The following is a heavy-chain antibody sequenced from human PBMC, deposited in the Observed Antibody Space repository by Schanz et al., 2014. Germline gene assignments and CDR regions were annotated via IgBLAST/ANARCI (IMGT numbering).Heavy chain of an antibody. V-gene: IGHV4-59*06. D-gene: IGHD2-15*01. J-gene: IGHJ6*02. CDR1: GRSISSYY. CDR3: ARLVGPSFYYGMDV. CDR2: IYDSGNT. Sequence: QVQLQESGPGLVKPSETLSLTCSVSGRSISSYYWSWIRQPPGKGLEWIGYIYDSGNTYYNPSLKSRVTMSIDTSENQFSLNLRSVTGADTAVYYCARLVGPSFYYGMDVWGQGTTVTVSS.